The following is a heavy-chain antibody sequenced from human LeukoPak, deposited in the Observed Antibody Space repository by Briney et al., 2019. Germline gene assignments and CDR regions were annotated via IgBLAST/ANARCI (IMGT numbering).Heavy chain of an antibody. CDR2: IWYDGSNK. J-gene: IGHJ4*02. CDR3: ARDRYCTNGVCYTFDY. CDR1: GFTFSSYG. Sequence: SGRSLRLSCAASGFTFSSYGMHWVRQAPGKGLEWVAVIWYDGSNKYYADSVKGRFTISRDNPKNTLYLQMNSLRAEDTAVYYCARDRYCTNGVCYTFDYWGQGTLVTVSS. V-gene: IGHV3-33*01. D-gene: IGHD2-8*01.